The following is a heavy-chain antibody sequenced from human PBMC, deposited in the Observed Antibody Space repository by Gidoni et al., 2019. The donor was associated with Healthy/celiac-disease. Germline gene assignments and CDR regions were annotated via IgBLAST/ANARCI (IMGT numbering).Heavy chain of an antibody. Sequence: QVQLQQWGAGLLKPSETLSLTCAVYGGSFSGYYWRWLRQPPGKGLEWIGEINHSGSTNYNPSLKSRVTISVDTSKNQGALKLSSVTAADTAVYYCARGNGEVVVPAATQIYYYYYMDVWGKGTTVTVSS. CDR3: ARGNGEVVVPAATQIYYYYYMDV. J-gene: IGHJ6*03. D-gene: IGHD2-2*01. CDR1: GGSFSGYY. V-gene: IGHV4-34*01. CDR2: INHSGST.